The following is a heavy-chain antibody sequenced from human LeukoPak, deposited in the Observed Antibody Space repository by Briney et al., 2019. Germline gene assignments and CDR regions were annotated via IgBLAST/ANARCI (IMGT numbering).Heavy chain of an antibody. D-gene: IGHD1-26*01. CDR2: INPNSDGT. Sequence: ASVKVSCKASVYTFTGYYMHWVRQAPGQGLEWMGWINPNSDGTNYAQKFQGRVTMTRDTSISTDYMELSRLRSDDTAVYYCARVKALDIVGATTVLDPWGQGTLVTVSS. J-gene: IGHJ5*02. CDR3: ARVKALDIVGATTVLDP. V-gene: IGHV1-2*02. CDR1: VYTFTGYY.